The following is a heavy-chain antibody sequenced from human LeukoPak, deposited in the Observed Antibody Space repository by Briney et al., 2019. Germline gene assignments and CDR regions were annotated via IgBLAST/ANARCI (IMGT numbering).Heavy chain of an antibody. V-gene: IGHV3-23*01. J-gene: IGHJ4*02. CDR3: AKDEGPSVDGDYFDY. CDR2: ISGSGGST. D-gene: IGHD3-10*01. Sequence: GGTLRLSCAASGFTFSSYGMSWVRQAPGKGLEWVSAISGSGGSTYYADSVKGRFTISRDNSKNILYLQMNSLRAEDTAVYYCAKDEGPSVDGDYFDYWGQGTLVTVSS. CDR1: GFTFSSYG.